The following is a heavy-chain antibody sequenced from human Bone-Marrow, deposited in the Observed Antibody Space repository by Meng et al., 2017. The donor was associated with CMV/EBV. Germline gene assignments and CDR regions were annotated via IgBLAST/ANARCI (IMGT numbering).Heavy chain of an antibody. CDR1: GGSVSSGSYY. CDR2: IYHSGST. Sequence: SETLSLTCTVSGGSVSSGSYYWSWIRQPPGKGLEWIGSIYHSGSTYYNPSLKSRVTISVDTSKNQFSLKLSSVTAADTAVYYCARVRSDYDFWSGYYSVLWYFDYWGQGTLVTVSS. D-gene: IGHD3-3*01. J-gene: IGHJ4*02. V-gene: IGHV4-39*07. CDR3: ARVRSDYDFWSGYYSVLWYFDY.